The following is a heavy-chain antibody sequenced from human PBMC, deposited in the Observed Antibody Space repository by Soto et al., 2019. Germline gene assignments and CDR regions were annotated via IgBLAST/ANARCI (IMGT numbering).Heavy chain of an antibody. CDR1: GFTFSSYG. D-gene: IGHD4-4*01. J-gene: IGHJ4*02. Sequence: GGSLRLSCAASGFTFSSYGMHWVRQAPGKGLEWVAVIWYDGSNKYYADFLRGRFTISRDNAKTSLYLQMNSLRAEDTAVYYCAREGINNYNEYYFDSWGQGTVVTVSS. V-gene: IGHV3-33*01. CDR3: AREGINNYNEYYFDS. CDR2: IWYDGSNK.